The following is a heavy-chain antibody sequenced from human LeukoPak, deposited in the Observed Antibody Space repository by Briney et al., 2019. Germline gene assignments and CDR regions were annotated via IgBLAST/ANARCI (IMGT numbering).Heavy chain of an antibody. V-gene: IGHV3-7*01. CDR3: ARPILNGWYDY. CDR2: IREDGSEK. Sequence: HPGGSLRLSCAASGFTFSIYWMSWVRQAPGKGLEWVANIREDGSEKYYVDSVKGRFTISRDNAKNSLFLQMDSLRAEDTAVYYCARPILNGWYDYWGQGTLVTVSS. J-gene: IGHJ4*02. D-gene: IGHD6-19*01. CDR1: GFTFSIYW.